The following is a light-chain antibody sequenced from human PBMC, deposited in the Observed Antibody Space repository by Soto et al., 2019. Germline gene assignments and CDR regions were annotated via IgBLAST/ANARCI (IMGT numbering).Light chain of an antibody. V-gene: IGKV1-5*03. J-gene: IGKJ1*01. CDR3: QQYNNYWT. Sequence: DIQMTQSPSTLSASVGDRVTITCRASQSIRSWLAWYQQRPGKAPKLLIYKASSLQSGVPSRFSGSGSGTEFTLTITSLQPDDFATYYCQQYNNYWTFGQGTKVENK. CDR1: QSIRSW. CDR2: KAS.